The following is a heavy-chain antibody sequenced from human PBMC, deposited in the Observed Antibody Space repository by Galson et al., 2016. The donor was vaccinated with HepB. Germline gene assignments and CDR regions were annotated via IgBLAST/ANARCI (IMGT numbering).Heavy chain of an antibody. J-gene: IGHJ4*02. CDR2: LSNSGGST. D-gene: IGHD3-9*01. Sequence: SLRLSCAVSGFTFTTYAVSWVRQAPGKGLEWVSSLSNSGGSTYYADSVKGRFTISRDNSKNTLYLQMNSLRAEDTAVYYCAKGGYFDWFDYWGQGTLATVSS. CDR3: AKGGYFDWFDY. V-gene: IGHV3-23*01. CDR1: GFTFTTYA.